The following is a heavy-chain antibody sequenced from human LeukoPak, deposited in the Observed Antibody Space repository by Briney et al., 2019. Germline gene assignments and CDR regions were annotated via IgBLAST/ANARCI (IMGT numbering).Heavy chain of an antibody. CDR2: IYYSGST. CDR1: GGSISSYY. CDR3: ARDQGGYNQNWFDP. J-gene: IGHJ5*02. Sequence: SETLSLTCTVSGGSISSYYWSWIRQPPGKGLEWIGYIYYSGSTNYNPSLKSRVTISVDTSKNQFSLKQSSVTAADTAVYYCARDQGGYNQNWFDPWGQGTLVTVSS. V-gene: IGHV4-59*01. D-gene: IGHD5-24*01.